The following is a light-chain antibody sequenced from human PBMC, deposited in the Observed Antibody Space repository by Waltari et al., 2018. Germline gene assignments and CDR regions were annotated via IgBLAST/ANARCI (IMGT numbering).Light chain of an antibody. V-gene: IGKV3-20*01. CDR2: RAS. CDR3: QQHGTLPAT. CDR1: QSVGSSS. J-gene: IGKJ1*01. Sequence: EIVLTQSPGTASLSPGERVTLSCRASQSVGSSSLAWYQQKPGQAPRLVIDRASSRAPGIPDRFSGSGSGTDFSLTISRLEPEDFAVYYCQQHGTLPATFGQGTKVEIK.